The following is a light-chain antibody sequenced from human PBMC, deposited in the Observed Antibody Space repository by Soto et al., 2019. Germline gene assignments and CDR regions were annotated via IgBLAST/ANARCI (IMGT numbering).Light chain of an antibody. V-gene: IGKV1-5*03. CDR2: KAS. J-gene: IGKJ2*01. CDR1: QSISSW. Sequence: DIQMTQSPSTLSASVGERVTITCRASQSISSWLAWYQQKPGKAPKLLIYKASSLESGVPSRFSGSGSGTEFTLTISSLQHDDFATYYCQQYNSYPYTFGQGTKLEIK. CDR3: QQYNSYPYT.